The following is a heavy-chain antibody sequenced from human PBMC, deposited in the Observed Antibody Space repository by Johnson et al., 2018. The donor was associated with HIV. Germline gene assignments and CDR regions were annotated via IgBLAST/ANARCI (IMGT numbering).Heavy chain of an antibody. D-gene: IGHD1-26*01. Sequence: VQVVESGGGLVKPGGSLRLSCAASGFTFSDYYMSWIRQAPGKGLEWVSAISGSGGSTYYADSVKGRFTIYRDNSKNTLYLQMNSLRAEDTAVYYCAKEGSGSDYDVVAFDIWGQGTMVTVSS. CDR2: ISGSGGST. CDR1: GFTFSDYY. CDR3: AKEGSGSDYDVVAFDI. J-gene: IGHJ3*02. V-gene: IGHV3-23*04.